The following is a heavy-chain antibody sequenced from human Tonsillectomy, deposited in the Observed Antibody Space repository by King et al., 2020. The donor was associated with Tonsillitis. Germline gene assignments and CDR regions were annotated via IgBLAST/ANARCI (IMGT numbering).Heavy chain of an antibody. J-gene: IGHJ6*02. D-gene: IGHD1-26*01. CDR2: IFSGGRT. Sequence: VQLVESGGGLVQPGESLRISCAASGFSVSVSYMTWVRQAPGKGLEWVSVIFSGGRTYYADSVKGRFIISRDNSKNTLFLQMNSLRVEDTAVYHCARNREYYYGMDVWGQGTTVTVSS. CDR3: ARNREYYYGMDV. V-gene: IGHV3-66*01. CDR1: GFSVSVSY.